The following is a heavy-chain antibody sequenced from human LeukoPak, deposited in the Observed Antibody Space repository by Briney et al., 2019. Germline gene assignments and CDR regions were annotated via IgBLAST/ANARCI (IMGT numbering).Heavy chain of an antibody. CDR2: IYYSGST. D-gene: IGHD2/OR15-2a*01. CDR1: GGSTSSYY. CDR3: ARDAENDYYYYGMDV. J-gene: IGHJ6*02. V-gene: IGHV4-59*01. Sequence: SETLSLTCTVSGGSTSSYYSSWIRQPPGKGLEWIGYIYYSGSTNYNPSLKSRVTISVDTSKNQCSLKLSSVTAADTAVYYCARDAENDYYYYGMDVWGQGTTVTVSS.